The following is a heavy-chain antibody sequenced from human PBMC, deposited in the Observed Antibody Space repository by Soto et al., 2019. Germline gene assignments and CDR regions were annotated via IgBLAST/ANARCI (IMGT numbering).Heavy chain of an antibody. CDR3: ARDENDHGWGSYPMYYFDD. CDR2: ISAYNGNT. Sequence: ASVKVSCKASGYTFTSYGISWVRQAPGQGLEWMGWISAYNGNTNYAQKLQGRVTMTTDTSTSTAYMELRSLRSDDTAVYYCARDENDHGWGSYPMYYFDDWGQGTRVIVAS. J-gene: IGHJ4*02. CDR1: GYTFTSYG. V-gene: IGHV1-18*01. D-gene: IGHD3-16*02.